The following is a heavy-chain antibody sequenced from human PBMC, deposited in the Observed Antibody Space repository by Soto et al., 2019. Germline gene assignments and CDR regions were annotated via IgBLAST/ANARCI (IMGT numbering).Heavy chain of an antibody. CDR3: AKDLGIYGDYTSLPCDY. J-gene: IGHJ4*02. CDR2: ISYDGSNK. D-gene: IGHD4-17*01. Sequence: QVQLVESGGGVVQPGRSLRLSCAASGFTFSSFGVHWVRQAPGKGLEWVAVISYDGSNKYYADSVKGRFTISRDNSSNTLYLQMNSLRAEDTAVYYCAKDLGIYGDYTSLPCDYWGQGTLVTVSS. CDR1: GFTFSSFG. V-gene: IGHV3-30*18.